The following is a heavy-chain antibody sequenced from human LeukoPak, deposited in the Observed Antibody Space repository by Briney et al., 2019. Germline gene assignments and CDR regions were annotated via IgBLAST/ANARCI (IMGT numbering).Heavy chain of an antibody. CDR1: GYTFTGYY. Sequence: GASVKVSCKASGYTFTGYYMHWVRQAPGQGLEWMGWINPNSGGTNYAQKFQGRVTMTRDTSISTAYMELSRLRSDDTAVYYCARGRIPRIAAAVSGAWGQGTLVTVSS. CDR3: ARGRIPRIAAAVSGA. J-gene: IGHJ5*02. D-gene: IGHD6-13*01. CDR2: INPNSGGT. V-gene: IGHV1-2*02.